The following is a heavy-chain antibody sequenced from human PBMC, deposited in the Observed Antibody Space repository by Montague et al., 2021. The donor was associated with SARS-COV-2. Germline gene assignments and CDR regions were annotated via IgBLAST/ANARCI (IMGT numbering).Heavy chain of an antibody. CDR3: ARLRDGVVPSPILGVGPYYSYYYMDV. V-gene: IGHV4-34*01. D-gene: IGHD3-10*01. Sequence: SETLSLTCAVHGTSFSGYYWNWIRQPPGKGLEWIGEINHDGSTKYSPSLKSRLTISADTSKNRFSLKLTSVAAADTAVYYCARLRDGVVPSPILGVGPYYSYYYMDVWGRGTTVTVSS. J-gene: IGHJ6*03. CDR2: INHDGST. CDR1: GTSFSGYY.